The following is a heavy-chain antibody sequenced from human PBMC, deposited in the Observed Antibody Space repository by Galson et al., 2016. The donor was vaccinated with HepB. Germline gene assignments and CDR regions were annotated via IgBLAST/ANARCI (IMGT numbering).Heavy chain of an antibody. Sequence: SLRLSCAGSGFTFSTYWMHWVRQVPGKGLVWISRVNSDGTSTTYADSVKGRFTISRDNAKSTLYLQMDSLRAEDTAVYYCTRDRWGRLPEAWGQGTLVTVSS. D-gene: IGHD1-14*01. V-gene: IGHV3-74*01. J-gene: IGHJ5*02. CDR1: GFTFSTYW. CDR3: TRDRWGRLPEA. CDR2: VNSDGTST.